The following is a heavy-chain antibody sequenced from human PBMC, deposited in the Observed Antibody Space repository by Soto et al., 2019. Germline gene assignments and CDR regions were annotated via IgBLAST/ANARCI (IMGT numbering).Heavy chain of an antibody. CDR3: ERHGDGSGTSHAFDI. Sequence: ESLKISWKGSGYIFTSYWISWVRQMPGKGLECMGRIDPSDSYTNYSPSFQGHVTISADESISTAYLQWSSLKASDTAMYYGERHGDGSGTSHAFDIWGQGTMVTVSS. CDR2: IDPSDSYT. J-gene: IGHJ3*02. CDR1: GYIFTSYW. V-gene: IGHV5-10-1*01. D-gene: IGHD3-10*01.